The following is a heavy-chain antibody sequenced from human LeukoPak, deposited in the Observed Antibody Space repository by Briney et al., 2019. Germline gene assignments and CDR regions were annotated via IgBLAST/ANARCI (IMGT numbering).Heavy chain of an antibody. J-gene: IGHJ4*02. D-gene: IGHD3-9*01. CDR2: ISGSGAYT. V-gene: IGHV3-23*01. CDR3: VTNWSLDY. Sequence: GGSLRLSCAASGFTFSSSAMNWVRQAPGKGLEWVSTISGSGAYTYYAGSVKGRFTISRDSSKNTLYLQINSLRAEDTALYYCVTNWSLDYWGQGTLVTVSS. CDR1: GFTFSSSA.